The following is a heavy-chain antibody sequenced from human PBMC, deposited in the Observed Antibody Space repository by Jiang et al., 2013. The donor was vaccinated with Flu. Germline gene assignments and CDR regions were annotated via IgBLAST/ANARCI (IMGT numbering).Heavy chain of an antibody. CDR2: SSSGSTI. V-gene: IGHV3-48*03. D-gene: IGHD3-10*01. Sequence: SSSGSTIYYADSVKGRFTISRDNAKNSLYLQMNSLRAEDTAVYYCARDEDTMVRGVNDAFDIWGQGTMVTVSS. CDR3: ARDEDTMVRGVNDAFDI. J-gene: IGHJ3*02.